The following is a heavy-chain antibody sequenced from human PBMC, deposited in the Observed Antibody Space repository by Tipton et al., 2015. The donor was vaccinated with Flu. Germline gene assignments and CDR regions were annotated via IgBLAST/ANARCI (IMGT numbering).Heavy chain of an antibody. J-gene: IGHJ3*02. V-gene: IGHV3-23*01. CDR2: ISAGGDAT. CDR1: GFTFSSYV. CDR3: ARRDITPTTFWGAFDI. Sequence: LSLTCAASGFTFSSYVMNWVRQAPGEGLEWVTSISAGGDATYYSDSVKGRFTISRDNSKNTLSLQMNSLRVEDTALYYCARRDITPTTFWGAFDIWGQGTMVTVSS. D-gene: IGHD2/OR15-2a*01.